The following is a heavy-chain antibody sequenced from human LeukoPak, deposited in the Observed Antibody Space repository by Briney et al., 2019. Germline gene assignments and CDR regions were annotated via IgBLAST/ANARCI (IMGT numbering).Heavy chain of an antibody. Sequence: SETLSLTCTVSGGSISSSSYYWAWIRQPPGKGLEWIGSIYYSGSTYYNPSLKSRVTISVDKSKNQFSLKLSSVTPADTAVYYCARVYYEILTGYYRGDNWFDPWGQETPVTVSS. CDR2: IYYSGST. V-gene: IGHV4-39*07. CDR3: ARVYYEILTGYYRGDNWFDP. CDR1: GGSISSSSYY. J-gene: IGHJ5*02. D-gene: IGHD3-9*01.